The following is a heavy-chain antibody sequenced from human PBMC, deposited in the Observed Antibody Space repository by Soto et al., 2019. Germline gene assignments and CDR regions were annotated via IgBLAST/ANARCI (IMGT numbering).Heavy chain of an antibody. CDR2: INSDGSST. D-gene: IGHD6-19*01. J-gene: IGHJ5*01. CDR1: GFTFSSYW. CDR3: TRDPAPSGWFDS. Sequence: GGSLRLSCAASGFTFSSYWMHWVRQAPGKGLVWVSRINSDGSSTSYADSVRGRFTISRDNAKNTLYLQMNSLRGEDTAVYYCTRDPAPSGWFDSWGQGTLVTVSS. V-gene: IGHV3-74*01.